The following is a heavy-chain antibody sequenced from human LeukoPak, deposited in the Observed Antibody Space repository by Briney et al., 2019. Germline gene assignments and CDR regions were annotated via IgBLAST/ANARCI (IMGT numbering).Heavy chain of an antibody. D-gene: IGHD3-22*01. CDR1: GYTFTQYA. CDR3: ARGQHETSGSQFTD. CDR2: INTNTGIT. Sequence: GASVKVSCKASGYTFTQYAMNWVRRAPGQGLEWMGWINTNTGITTYAQGFRGRCVFSLDTSVSTAYLQISSLKSDDTAVFYCARGQHETSGSQFTDWGQGTLATVSS. J-gene: IGHJ4*02. V-gene: IGHV7-4-1*02.